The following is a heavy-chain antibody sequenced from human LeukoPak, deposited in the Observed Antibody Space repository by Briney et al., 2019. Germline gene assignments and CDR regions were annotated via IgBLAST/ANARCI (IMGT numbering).Heavy chain of an antibody. J-gene: IGHJ4*02. CDR1: GYIFTSYY. CDR3: ARSVSISPVVDY. V-gene: IGHV1-2*02. D-gene: IGHD2-21*01. CDR2: INRNNGST. Sequence: ASVKVSCKASGYIFTSYYMHWVRQAPGQGLEWMGWINRNNGSTNFAQKFQGRIAMMRATSITTFYMELDSLRSDDTAVYYCARSVSISPVVDYWGQGTLIPVSS.